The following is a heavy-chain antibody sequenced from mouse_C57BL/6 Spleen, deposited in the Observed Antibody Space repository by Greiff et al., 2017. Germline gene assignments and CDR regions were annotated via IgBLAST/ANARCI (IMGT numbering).Heavy chain of an antibody. Sequence: QVQLQQSGAELVKPGASVKISCKASGYAFSSYWMNWVKQRPGKGLEWIGQIYPGDGDTNYNGKFKGKATLTADKSSSTAYMQLSSLTSEDSAVYFCARDDITTVVATGFDYWGQGTTLTVSS. CDR3: ARDDITTVVATGFDY. J-gene: IGHJ2*01. D-gene: IGHD1-1*01. V-gene: IGHV1-80*01. CDR2: IYPGDGDT. CDR1: GYAFSSYW.